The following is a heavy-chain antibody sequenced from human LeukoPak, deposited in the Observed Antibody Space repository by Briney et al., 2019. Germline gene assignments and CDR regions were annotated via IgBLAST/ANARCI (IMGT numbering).Heavy chain of an antibody. CDR2: INPSGGST. CDR3: ARDPSPYGGNYYFDY. J-gene: IGHJ4*02. V-gene: IGHV1-46*01. Sequence: GASVKVSCKASGYTFTSYYMHWVRQAPGQGREWMGIINPSGGSTSYAQKFQGRVTMTRDTSTSTVYMELSSLRSEDTAVYYCARDPSPYGGNYYFDYWGQGTLVTASS. CDR1: GYTFTSYY. D-gene: IGHD4-23*01.